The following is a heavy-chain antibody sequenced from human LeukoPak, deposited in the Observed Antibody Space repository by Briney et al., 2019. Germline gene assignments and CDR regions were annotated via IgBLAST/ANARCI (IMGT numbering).Heavy chain of an antibody. CDR2: ISSSSSYI. J-gene: IGHJ3*02. Sequence: GGSLRLSCAASGFTFSSYSMNWVRQAAGKGLEWVSSISSSSSYIYYADSVKGRFTISRDSAKNSLYLQMNSLRAEDTAVYYCARDLGGDAFDIWGQGTMVTVSS. V-gene: IGHV3-21*04. D-gene: IGHD3-16*01. CDR1: GFTFSSYS. CDR3: ARDLGGDAFDI.